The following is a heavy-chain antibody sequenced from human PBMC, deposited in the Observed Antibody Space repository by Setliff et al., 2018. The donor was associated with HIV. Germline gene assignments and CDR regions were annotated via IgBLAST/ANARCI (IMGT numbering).Heavy chain of an antibody. D-gene: IGHD3-10*01. V-gene: IGHV3-21*06. CDR1: GFTFRSYS. J-gene: IGHJ3*02. CDR3: VRGGLLGLRDAFDI. Sequence: TGGSLRLSCAASGFTFRSYSMNWVRQAPGKGLGWVSLISSSSSDIFYADSMKGRFITSRDNAQNSLFLQMNSLRAEDTAVYYCVRGGLLGLRDAFDIWGQGTRVTV. CDR2: ISSSSSDI.